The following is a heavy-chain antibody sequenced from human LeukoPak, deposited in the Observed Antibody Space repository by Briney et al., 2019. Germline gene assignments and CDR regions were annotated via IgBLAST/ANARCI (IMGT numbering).Heavy chain of an antibody. J-gene: IGHJ1*01. CDR1: GYTFTNYG. V-gene: IGHV1-18*01. Sequence: ASVKVSCKASGYTFTNYGIIWVRQAPGQGPEWMGWISAYNGKTNYAQKVQGRVTMTTDTSTSTAYMELRSLRSDDTALYYCARDDYGDYVSYFLHWGQGTLVIVSS. CDR3: ARDDYGDYVSYFLH. D-gene: IGHD4-17*01. CDR2: ISAYNGKT.